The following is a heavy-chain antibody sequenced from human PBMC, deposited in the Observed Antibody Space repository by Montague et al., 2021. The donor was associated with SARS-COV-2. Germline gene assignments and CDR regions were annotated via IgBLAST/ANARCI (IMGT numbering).Heavy chain of an antibody. CDR2: INYSGST. CDR1: GGSVSSATYY. Sequence: SETLSLTCTVSGGSVSSATYYWSWIRQPPGKGLEWIGYINYSGSTSYNPSLKSRVTMSVDMSKNQFSLKLNSVTAADTAVYYCAGSGGYYYYYRGVDVWGQGTTVTVSS. J-gene: IGHJ6*02. D-gene: IGHD3-10*01. V-gene: IGHV4-61*01. CDR3: AGSGGYYYYYRGVDV.